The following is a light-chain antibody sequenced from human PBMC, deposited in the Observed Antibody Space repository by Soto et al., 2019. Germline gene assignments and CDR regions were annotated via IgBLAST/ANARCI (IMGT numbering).Light chain of an antibody. V-gene: IGLV3-21*02. CDR3: QVWDFSSDHVV. CDR1: NIGSKS. CDR2: DDS. Sequence: SSVLTQPPSVSVAPGQTASITCGGNNIGSKSVHWYQQKPGQAPVVVVYDDSVRPSGIPDRFSGSNSGNTATLTISRVEAGDEADYYCQVWDFSSDHVVFGGGTKLTVL. J-gene: IGLJ3*02.